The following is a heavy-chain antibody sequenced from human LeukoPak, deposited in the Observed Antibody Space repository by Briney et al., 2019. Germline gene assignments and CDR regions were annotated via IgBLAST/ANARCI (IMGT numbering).Heavy chain of an antibody. Sequence: PSETLSLTCTVSGGSISSYYWSWIRQPPGKGLEWIGYIYYSGSTNYNPSLKSRVTISVDTSKNRFSLKLSSVTAADTAVYYCARANGREYYFDYWGQGTLVTVSS. CDR3: ARANGREYYFDY. V-gene: IGHV4-59*01. CDR1: GGSISSYY. D-gene: IGHD1-1*01. J-gene: IGHJ4*02. CDR2: IYYSGST.